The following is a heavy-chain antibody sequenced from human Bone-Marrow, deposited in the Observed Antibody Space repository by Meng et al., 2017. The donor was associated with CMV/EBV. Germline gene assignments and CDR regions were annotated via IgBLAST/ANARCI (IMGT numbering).Heavy chain of an antibody. Sequence: GESLKISCAASRFTFSNYWMSWVRQAPGKGLEWVANIKEDGREKYYVDSVKGRFSISRDNAKNSLYLQMNSLTAEDTAVYYCAKGAADIVVVPAAINYFDYWGQGTLVTVSS. CDR3: AKGAADIVVVPAAINYFDY. CDR1: RFTFSNYW. J-gene: IGHJ4*02. CDR2: IKEDGREK. V-gene: IGHV3-7*01. D-gene: IGHD2-2*02.